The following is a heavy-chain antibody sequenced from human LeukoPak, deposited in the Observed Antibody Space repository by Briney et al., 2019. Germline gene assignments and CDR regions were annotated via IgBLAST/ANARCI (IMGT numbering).Heavy chain of an antibody. Sequence: SETLSLTCTVSGGSISSSGYYWGWIRQPPGKGLEWIGSIYSSGSTYYNPSLKSRVTISINTSKNQFSLKLNSVTAADTAVYYCARGFRGASFDYWGQGTLVTVSS. D-gene: IGHD1-26*01. J-gene: IGHJ4*02. V-gene: IGHV4-39*07. CDR1: GGSISSSGYY. CDR3: ARGFRGASFDY. CDR2: IYSSGST.